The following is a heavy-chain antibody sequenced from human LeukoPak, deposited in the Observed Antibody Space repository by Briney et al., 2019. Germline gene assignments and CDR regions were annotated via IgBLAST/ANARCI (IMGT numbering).Heavy chain of an antibody. CDR2: INTDGSST. CDR3: ARDLRIAVAGGFDY. J-gene: IGHJ4*02. Sequence: PGGSLRLSCAASGFTFSTYAMSWVRQAPGKGLVWVSRINTDGSSTSYADSVKGRFTISRDNAKSTLYLQMNSLRAEDTAVYYCARDLRIAVAGGFDYWGQGTLVTVSS. CDR1: GFTFSTYA. D-gene: IGHD6-19*01. V-gene: IGHV3-74*01.